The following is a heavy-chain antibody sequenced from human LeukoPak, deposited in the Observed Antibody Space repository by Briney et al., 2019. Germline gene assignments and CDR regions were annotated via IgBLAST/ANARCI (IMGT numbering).Heavy chain of an antibody. CDR2: ISYDGSNK. CDR3: AELGITMIGGV. Sequence: GGSLRLSCAASGFTFSSYGMHWVRQAPGKGLEWVAVISYDGSNKYYADSVKGRFTISRDNSKNTLFLQMNSLRAEDTAVYYCAELGITMIGGVWGKGTTVTISS. V-gene: IGHV3-30*18. J-gene: IGHJ6*04. D-gene: IGHD3-10*02. CDR1: GFTFSSYG.